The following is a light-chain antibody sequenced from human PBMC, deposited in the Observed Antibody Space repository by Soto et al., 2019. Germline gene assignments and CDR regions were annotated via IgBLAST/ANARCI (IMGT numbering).Light chain of an antibody. CDR1: QSLTNSF. CDR2: DTS. Sequence: EIVLTQSPGTLSLSPGERATLSCRASQSLTNSFIAWYQQKPGQAPRLLIYDTSSRATGIPDRFSGSGPGTDFTLTISRLEPEDFAVYYCQQYGSSLGVTFGGGTKVDIK. CDR3: QQYGSSLGVT. V-gene: IGKV3-20*01. J-gene: IGKJ4*01.